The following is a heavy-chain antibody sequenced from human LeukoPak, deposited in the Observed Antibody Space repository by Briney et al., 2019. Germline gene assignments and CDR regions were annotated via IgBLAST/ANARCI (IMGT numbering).Heavy chain of an antibody. CDR3: AKGNQLLRFGELFEDYFDY. CDR2: ISWNSGSI. D-gene: IGHD3-10*01. V-gene: IGHV3-9*01. Sequence: GRSLRLSCAASGFTFDDYAMHWVRQAPGKGLEWVSGISWNSGSIGYADSVKGRFTISRDNAKNSLYLQMNSLRAEDTALYYCAKGNQLLRFGELFEDYFDYWGQGTLVTVSS. CDR1: GFTFDDYA. J-gene: IGHJ4*02.